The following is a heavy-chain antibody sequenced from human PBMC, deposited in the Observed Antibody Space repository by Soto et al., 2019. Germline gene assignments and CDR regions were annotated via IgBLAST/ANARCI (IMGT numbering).Heavy chain of an antibody. CDR3: TRANWYSEY. J-gene: IGHJ4*02. CDR2: IYYNGNT. Sequence: QVQLQESGPGLVKPSETLSLTCTVSGVSISNNCWSWIRQPPGKGLEWIGYIYYNGNTNYSPSLKSRVTMSVDTSRNQISLKLTTVTAADTAVYYCTRANWYSEYWGQGTLVTVSS. D-gene: IGHD7-27*01. V-gene: IGHV4-59*01. CDR1: GVSISNNC.